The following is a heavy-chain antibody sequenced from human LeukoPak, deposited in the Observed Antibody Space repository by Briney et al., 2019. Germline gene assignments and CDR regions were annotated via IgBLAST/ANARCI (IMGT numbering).Heavy chain of an antibody. CDR1: GFTFSSYE. CDR2: ISSSGSTI. J-gene: IGHJ3*02. D-gene: IGHD2-15*01. V-gene: IGHV3-48*03. Sequence: TGGSLRLSCAASGFTFSSYEMNWVRQAPGKGLEWVSYISSSGSTIYYADSVKGRFTISRDNAKNSLYLQMNSLRAEDMAVYYCARDCGGSCYALVTDAFDIWGQGTMVTVSS. CDR3: ARDCGGSCYALVTDAFDI.